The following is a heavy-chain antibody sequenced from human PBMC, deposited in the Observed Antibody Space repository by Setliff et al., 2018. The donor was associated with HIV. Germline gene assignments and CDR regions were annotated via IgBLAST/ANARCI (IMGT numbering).Heavy chain of an antibody. V-gene: IGHV1-3*01. CDR3: ARFSSVYAAIDN. Sequence: ASVKVSCKTSGYTFNSYLVYWVRQAPGQRLEWMGWIHPGNDNREYSQRFQGRLTMTRDTSASMVYMELNSLTSEDTAVYFCARFSSVYAAIDNWGPGTLVTVSS. J-gene: IGHJ4*02. CDR2: IHPGNDNR. D-gene: IGHD2-2*01. CDR1: GYTFNSYL.